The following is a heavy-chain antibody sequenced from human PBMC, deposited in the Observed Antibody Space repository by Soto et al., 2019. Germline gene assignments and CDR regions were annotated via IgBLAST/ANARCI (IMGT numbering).Heavy chain of an antibody. CDR2: IKPSGCTL. D-gene: IGHD3-22*01. CDR3: ATERPTDPHLSGYDAFDL. CDR1: GLTLGTYE. Sequence: VRLIESGGGLVEPGGSLRLSCEASGLTLGTYEMDWVRQTPGRGLEWVAHIKPSGCTLYSASVRGRFIISRDDVKNSLSLQMSDLRGEDTAVYYCATERPTDPHLSGYDAFDLWGQGTMVTVST. J-gene: IGHJ3*01. V-gene: IGHV3-48*03.